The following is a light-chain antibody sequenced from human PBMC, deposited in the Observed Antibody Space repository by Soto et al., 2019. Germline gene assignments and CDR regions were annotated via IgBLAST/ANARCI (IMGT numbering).Light chain of an antibody. CDR2: GAS. Sequence: EIVMTQSPATLSVSPGERATLSCRASQSVSSNIAWYQQKPGQAPRLLIYGASTRATGIPARFSGSGSGTEFTLTISSLQSEDFAVYYCQQYNNWLPWTFGQGTKVEIK. CDR3: QQYNNWLPWT. CDR1: QSVSSN. V-gene: IGKV3-15*01. J-gene: IGKJ1*01.